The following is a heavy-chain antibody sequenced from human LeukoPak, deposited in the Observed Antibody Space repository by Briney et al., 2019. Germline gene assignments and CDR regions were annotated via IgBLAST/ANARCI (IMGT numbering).Heavy chain of an antibody. V-gene: IGHV1-2*06. D-gene: IGHD1-26*01. CDR1: GYTFTGYF. CDR3: ARGSSLVGSKNAFDI. Sequence: ASVKVSCKASGYTFTGYFIHWVRQAPGEGLEWMGRINADNGDTKPTQRFQGRVAMTRDTSISTAYMELSTPTSDDTAVYYCARGSSLVGSKNAFDIWGQGTMVIVSS. J-gene: IGHJ3*02. CDR2: INADNGDT.